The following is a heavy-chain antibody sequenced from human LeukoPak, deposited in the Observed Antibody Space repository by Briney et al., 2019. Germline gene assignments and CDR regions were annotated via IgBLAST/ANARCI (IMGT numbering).Heavy chain of an antibody. J-gene: IGHJ3*02. CDR2: ISGSGGST. Sequence: PGGSLRLSCAASGFTFSSYAMSWVRQAPGKGLEWVSAISGSGGSTYYADSVKGRFTISRYNSKNTLYLQMNSLRAEDTAVYYCAKGGYYYDSSGYYYPDAFDIWGQGTMVTVSS. CDR1: GFTFSSYA. D-gene: IGHD3-22*01. CDR3: AKGGYYYDSSGYYYPDAFDI. V-gene: IGHV3-23*01.